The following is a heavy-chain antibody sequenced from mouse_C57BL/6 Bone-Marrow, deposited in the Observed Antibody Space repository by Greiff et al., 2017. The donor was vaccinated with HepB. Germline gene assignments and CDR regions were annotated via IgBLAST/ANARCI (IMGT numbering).Heavy chain of an antibody. D-gene: IGHD2-2*01. V-gene: IGHV1-39*01. CDR1: GYSFTDYN. CDR2: INPNYGTT. Sequence: EVKLVESGPELVKPGASVKISCKASGYSFTDYNMNWVKQSHGKSLEWIGVINPNYGTTSYNQKFKGQATLTVDQSSSTAYMQLNSLTSEDSAVYYWARGEDYGYDGVDYWGQGTTLTVSS. CDR3: ARGEDYGYDGVDY. J-gene: IGHJ2*01.